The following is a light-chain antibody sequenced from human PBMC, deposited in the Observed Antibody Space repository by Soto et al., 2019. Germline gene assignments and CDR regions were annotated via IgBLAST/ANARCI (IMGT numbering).Light chain of an antibody. Sequence: EIVFTQSPSTVSVSPGERSTLSCRASPSVTNFLAWYQQKPGQAPRLLIYGAFNRATGIPARFSASGTGTDFTLTISRLEPEDFAVYYCQQYGSSPWAFGPGTKV. CDR2: GAF. CDR3: QQYGSSPWA. J-gene: IGKJ1*01. V-gene: IGKV3-20*01. CDR1: PSVTNF.